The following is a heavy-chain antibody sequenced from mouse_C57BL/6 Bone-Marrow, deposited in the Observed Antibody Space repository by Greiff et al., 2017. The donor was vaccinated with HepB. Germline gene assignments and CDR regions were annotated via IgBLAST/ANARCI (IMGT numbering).Heavy chain of an antibody. V-gene: IGHV14-2*01. CDR2: IDPEDGET. D-gene: IGHD2-2*01. Sequence: VQLKESGAELVKPGASVKLSCTASGFNIKDYYMHWVKQRTEQGLEWIGRIDPEDGETKYAPKFQGKATITADTSSNTAYLQLSSLTSEDTAVYYCARLSTMVTTKDYAMDYWGQGTSVTVSS. J-gene: IGHJ4*01. CDR1: GFNIKDYY. CDR3: ARLSTMVTTKDYAMDY.